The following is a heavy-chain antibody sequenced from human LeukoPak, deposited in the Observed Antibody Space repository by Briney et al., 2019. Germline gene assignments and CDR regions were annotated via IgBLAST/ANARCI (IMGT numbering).Heavy chain of an antibody. CDR2: ISCSGGST. Sequence: GGSLRLSCAASGFTFSSYAMSWVRQAPGKGLEWVSAISCSGGSTYYADSVKGRFTISRDNSKNTLYLQMNSLRAEDTAVYYCAGNGRITIIVVVITKSNWFDPWGQGTLVTVSS. D-gene: IGHD3-22*01. J-gene: IGHJ5*02. CDR3: AGNGRITIIVVVITKSNWFDP. V-gene: IGHV3-23*01. CDR1: GFTFSSYA.